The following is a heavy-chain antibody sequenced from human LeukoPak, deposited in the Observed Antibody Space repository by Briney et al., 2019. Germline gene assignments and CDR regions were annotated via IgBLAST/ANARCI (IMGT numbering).Heavy chain of an antibody. CDR3: ANMYGSNWYYYGMDV. J-gene: IGHJ6*02. CDR2: ISASGDST. V-gene: IGHV3-23*01. CDR1: GFTFSSYA. Sequence: GGSLRLSCAASGFTFSSYAMSWVSQAPGKGPEWVSAISASGDSTYNADSVKGRFTISRDNSKNTLYLQMDSLRAEDTAVYYCANMYGSNWYYYGMDVWGQGTTVTVSS. D-gene: IGHD6-13*01.